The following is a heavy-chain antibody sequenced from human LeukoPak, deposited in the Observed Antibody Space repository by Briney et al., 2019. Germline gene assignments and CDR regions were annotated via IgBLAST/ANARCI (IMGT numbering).Heavy chain of an antibody. CDR3: ASADSSGYLVDY. V-gene: IGHV3-30*04. Sequence: GGPLRLSCAASGFTFSSYAMHWVRQAPGKGLEWVAVISYDGSNKYYADSVKGRFTISRDNSKNTLYLQMNSLRAEDTAVYYCASADSSGYLVDYWGQGTLVTVSS. CDR1: GFTFSSYA. CDR2: ISYDGSNK. J-gene: IGHJ4*02. D-gene: IGHD3-22*01.